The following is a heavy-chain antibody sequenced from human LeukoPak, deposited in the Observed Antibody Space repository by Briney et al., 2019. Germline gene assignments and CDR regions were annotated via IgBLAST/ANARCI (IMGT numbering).Heavy chain of an antibody. CDR3: ARETAAGHFDY. CDR1: GGSISSYY. Sequence: PSETLSLTCTVSGGSISSYYWSWIRQPPAKGLEWIGHIFYSGSTNYNPSLKSRVTMSVDTSKNQFSLKVSSVTAADTAVYYCARETAAGHFDYWGQGTLATVSS. CDR2: IFYSGST. J-gene: IGHJ4*02. D-gene: IGHD6-13*01. V-gene: IGHV4-59*01.